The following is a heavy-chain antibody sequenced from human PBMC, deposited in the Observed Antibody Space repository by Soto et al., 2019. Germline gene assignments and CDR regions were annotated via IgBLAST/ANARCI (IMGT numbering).Heavy chain of an antibody. Sequence: QVQLQESGPGLVKPSGTLSLTCAVSGGSISSDNWWNWVRQPPGQGLEWIGEVYRSGSTNYDPSLKSRVTISIDMSKNQCSLTLTSVTAADTAMYYCARYGVYSLGSWGQGTLVTVSS. J-gene: IGHJ5*02. CDR2: VYRSGST. D-gene: IGHD4-17*01. CDR1: GGSISSDNW. CDR3: ARYGVYSLGS. V-gene: IGHV4-4*02.